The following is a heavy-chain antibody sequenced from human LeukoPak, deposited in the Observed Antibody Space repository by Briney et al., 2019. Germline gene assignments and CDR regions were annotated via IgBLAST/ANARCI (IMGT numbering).Heavy chain of an antibody. CDR1: GFTFTTYA. CDR2: ISYDGSNK. CDR3: ARDDGGDQQRLYYYYMDV. J-gene: IGHJ6*03. Sequence: GGSLRLSCAASGFTFTTYAIHWVRQAPGKGLEWVAVISYDGSNKYYADSVKGRFTISRDNSKNTLYLQMNSLRAEDTAVYYCARDDGGDQQRLYYYYMDVWGKGTTVTVSS. D-gene: IGHD3-10*01. V-gene: IGHV3-30*04.